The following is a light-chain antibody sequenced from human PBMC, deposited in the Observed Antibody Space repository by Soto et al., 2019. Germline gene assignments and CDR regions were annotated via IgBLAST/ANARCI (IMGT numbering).Light chain of an antibody. Sequence: EIVLTQSPGTLSLSPGERATLSCRASQSVSSSHLAWYQQKPGQAPRLLIYSASSRATGIPDRFSGSGSGTDFTLTISRLEPEDFSVYYCQQYNNCPRTFGQVTKVDIK. J-gene: IGKJ1*01. CDR3: QQYNNCPRT. CDR1: QSVSSSH. V-gene: IGKV3-20*01. CDR2: SAS.